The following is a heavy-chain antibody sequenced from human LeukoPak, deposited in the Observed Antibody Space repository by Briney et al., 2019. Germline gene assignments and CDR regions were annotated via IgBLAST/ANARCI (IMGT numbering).Heavy chain of an antibody. CDR1: GGSISIYY. D-gene: IGHD3-10*01. J-gene: IGHJ6*03. Sequence: SETLSLTCTVSGGSISIYYWNWIRQPAGKGLEWIGRIFTSGITNYNPSLKSRVTMSVDTSKTQFSLNLSSVLAAATAIYYCARETSGTYYTPLGYMDVWGKGTTVTVSS. CDR3: ARETSGTYYTPLGYMDV. V-gene: IGHV4-4*07. CDR2: IFTSGIT.